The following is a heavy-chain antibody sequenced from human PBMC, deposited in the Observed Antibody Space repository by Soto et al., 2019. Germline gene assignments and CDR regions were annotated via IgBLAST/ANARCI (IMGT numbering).Heavy chain of an antibody. CDR1: GFTFSYYG. J-gene: IGHJ6*02. V-gene: IGHV3-33*01. CDR3: ARDLSIYGYYYGMDV. D-gene: IGHD6-6*01. Sequence: GGSLRLSCVASGFTFSYYGMHWVRQAPGKGLEWVALIRSDGSNKYYADSVKGRFTISRDNSKNTLNLQMNSLRAEDTAVYYCARDLSIYGYYYGMDVWGPGTTVTVSS. CDR2: IRSDGSNK.